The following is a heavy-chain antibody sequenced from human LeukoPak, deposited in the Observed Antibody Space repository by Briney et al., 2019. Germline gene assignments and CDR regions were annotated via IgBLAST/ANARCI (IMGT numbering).Heavy chain of an antibody. D-gene: IGHD3-10*01. CDR3: ATIWAITMVRGVTPY. Sequence: ASVKVSCKASGYTFTSYGISWVRQAPGQGLEWMGWINPNSGGTNYAQKFQGRVTMTRDTSISTAYMELSRLRSDDTAVYYCATIWAITMVRGVTPYWGQGTLVTVSS. V-gene: IGHV1-2*02. CDR1: GYTFTSYG. CDR2: INPNSGGT. J-gene: IGHJ4*02.